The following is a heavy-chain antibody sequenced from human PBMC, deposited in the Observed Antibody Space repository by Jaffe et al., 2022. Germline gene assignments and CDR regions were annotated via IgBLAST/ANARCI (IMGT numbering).Heavy chain of an antibody. J-gene: IGHJ5*02. CDR1: GGSFSGYY. D-gene: IGHD6-25*01. CDR2: INHSGST. Sequence: QVQLQQWGAGLLKPSETLSLTCAVYGGSFSGYYWSWIRQPPGKGLEWIGEINHSGSTNYNPSLKSRVTISVDTSKNQFSLKLSSVTAADTAVYYCARGLGQSRVRLHWFDPWGQGTLVTVSS. CDR3: ARGLGQSRVRLHWFDP. V-gene: IGHV4-34*01.